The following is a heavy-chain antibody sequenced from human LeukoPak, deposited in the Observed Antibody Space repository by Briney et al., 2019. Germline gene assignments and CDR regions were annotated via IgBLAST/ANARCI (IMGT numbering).Heavy chain of an antibody. CDR1: GYTFVSYG. CDR3: ARSGRTVTTHFDY. J-gene: IGHJ4*02. Sequence: GASVRVSCEASGYTFVSYGISWVRQAPGEGLEGMGWIGADNANTNYAQKLQGRVTMTTDTSTNTAYMELRSLTSDDTAVYFCARSGRTVTTHFDYWGQGTLVTVSS. CDR2: IGADNANT. V-gene: IGHV1-18*01. D-gene: IGHD4-17*01.